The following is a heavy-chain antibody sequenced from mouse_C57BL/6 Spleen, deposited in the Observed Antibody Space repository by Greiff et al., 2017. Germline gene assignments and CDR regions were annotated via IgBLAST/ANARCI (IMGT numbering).Heavy chain of an antibody. CDR1: GYTFTSYW. CDR3: ARPYYGSSHPYFDV. Sequence: QVQLQQPGAELVMPGASVKLSCKASGYTFTSYWTHWVKQRPGQGLEWIGEIDPSDSYTNYNQKFKGKSTLTVDKSSSTAYMQLSSLTSEDSAVYYGARPYYGSSHPYFDVWGTGTTVTVSS. CDR2: IDPSDSYT. J-gene: IGHJ1*03. D-gene: IGHD1-1*01. V-gene: IGHV1-69*01.